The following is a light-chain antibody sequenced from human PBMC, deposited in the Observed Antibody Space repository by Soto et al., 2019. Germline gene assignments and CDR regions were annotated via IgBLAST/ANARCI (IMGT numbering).Light chain of an antibody. J-gene: IGLJ1*01. V-gene: IGLV1-51*02. Sequence: QSVLTQPPSVSAAPGQKVTISCSGSSSNIGNNYVSWYQQLPGTAPKLFIYENNKRPSGIPDRFSGSKSGTSATLGITGLQTGDEADYYCGTWDSSLSAGWVFGTGTKVTVL. CDR1: SSNIGNNY. CDR2: ENN. CDR3: GTWDSSLSAGWV.